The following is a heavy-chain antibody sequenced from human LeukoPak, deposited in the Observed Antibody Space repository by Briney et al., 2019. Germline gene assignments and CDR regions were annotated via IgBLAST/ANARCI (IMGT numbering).Heavy chain of an antibody. J-gene: IGHJ5*02. Sequence: KASETLSLTCTVSGGSISTYYWTWIRQPPGKGLEWIGYIYNNGSPNCNPSLKSRVTISVDTSKNQFSLKLSSVTAADTAVYYCARLGYSNNNWFDPWGQGTLVTVSS. CDR2: IYNNGSP. CDR3: ARLGYSNNNWFDP. V-gene: IGHV4-59*08. CDR1: GGSISTYY. D-gene: IGHD4-11*01.